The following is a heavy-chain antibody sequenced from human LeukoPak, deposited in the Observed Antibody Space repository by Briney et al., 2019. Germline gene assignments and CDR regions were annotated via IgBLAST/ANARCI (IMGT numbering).Heavy chain of an antibody. D-gene: IGHD1-14*01. CDR3: VREGVNPETWFDP. V-gene: IGHV3-48*03. Sequence: PGGSLRPSCAASGFTFSSFEMHWVRQAPGKGLEWVSYISDSGNTIVYADSVKGRFTISRDNAENSLYLQMNSLRAEDTAVYFCVREGVNPETWFDPWGQGTLVTVSS. CDR1: GFTFSSFE. J-gene: IGHJ5*02. CDR2: ISDSGNTI.